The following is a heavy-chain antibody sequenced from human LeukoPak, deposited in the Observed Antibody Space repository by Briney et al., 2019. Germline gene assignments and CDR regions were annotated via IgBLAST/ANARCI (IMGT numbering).Heavy chain of an antibody. D-gene: IGHD6-13*01. V-gene: IGHV4-38-2*01. CDR2: IYHSGST. CDR1: GYSISSGYY. Sequence: PSETLSLTCAVSGYSISSGYYWGWIRQPPGKGLEWTGSIYHSGSTYYNPSLKSRVTISVDTSNNQFSLKLSSVTAADTAVYYCARWGAAGTDYWGQGTLVTVSS. CDR3: ARWGAAGTDY. J-gene: IGHJ4*02.